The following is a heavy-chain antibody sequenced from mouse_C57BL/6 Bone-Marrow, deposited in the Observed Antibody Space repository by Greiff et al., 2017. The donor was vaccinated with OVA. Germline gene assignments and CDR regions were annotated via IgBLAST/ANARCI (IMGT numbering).Heavy chain of an antibody. J-gene: IGHJ1*03. D-gene: IGHD2-5*01. CDR3: ARLGGTYYSNYEDWYFEV. CDR1: GYTFTDYN. CDR2: INPNNGGT. Sequence: EVQLQQSGPELVKPGASVKIPCKASGYTFTDYNMDWVKQSHGKSLEWIGDINPNNGGTIYNQKFKGKATLTVDKSSSTAYMELRSLTSEDTAVYYCARLGGTYYSNYEDWYFEVWGTGTTVTVSS. V-gene: IGHV1-18*01.